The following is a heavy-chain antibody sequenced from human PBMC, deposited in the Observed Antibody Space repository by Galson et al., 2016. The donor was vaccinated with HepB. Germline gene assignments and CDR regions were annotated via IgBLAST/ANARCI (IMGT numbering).Heavy chain of an antibody. D-gene: IGHD6-19*01. V-gene: IGHV1-2*02. CDR2: MNPNTGGT. CDR1: GYTFSDYY. CDR3: ARGPLGFSSGWFPDY. Sequence: SVKVSCKASGYTFSDYYVHWVRQAPGHGLEWMGWMNPNTGGTNYVQKFQGRVAMIRDTSLSTAYSELTGLTSDDTAVYFCARGPLGFSSGWFPDYCGQGTLVDVSS. J-gene: IGHJ4*02.